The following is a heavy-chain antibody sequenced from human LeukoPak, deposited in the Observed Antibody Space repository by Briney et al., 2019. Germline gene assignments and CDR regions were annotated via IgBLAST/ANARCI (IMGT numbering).Heavy chain of an antibody. D-gene: IGHD3-22*01. CDR3: ARNYYYDSSGYYWYFDY. CDR2: IYTRGST. V-gene: IGHV4-4*07. CDR1: GGSISGYY. Sequence: NPSETLSLTCTVSGGSISGYYWNWIRQPAGKGLEWIGRIYTRGSTNYNPSLKSRVTISLDTSKNQFSLKLTSVTAADTAIYYCARNYYYDSSGYYWYFDYWGQGTLVTVSS. J-gene: IGHJ4*02.